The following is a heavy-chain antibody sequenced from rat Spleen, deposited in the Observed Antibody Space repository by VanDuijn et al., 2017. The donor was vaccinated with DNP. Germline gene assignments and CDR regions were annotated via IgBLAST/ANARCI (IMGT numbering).Heavy chain of an antibody. V-gene: IGHV4-2*01. CDR1: GFNFNDYW. CDR3: VREEFGVDY. J-gene: IGHJ2*01. CDR2: INKDSRTI. D-gene: IGHD4-3*01. Sequence: EVKLVESGGGLVQPGRSLKLSCAASGFNFNDYWMGWVRQAPGKGLEWIGEINKDSRTIQYNPSLKDKFTISRDNAQKTLYLQMSKLGSEDTAIYYCVREEFGVDYWGQGVMVTVSS.